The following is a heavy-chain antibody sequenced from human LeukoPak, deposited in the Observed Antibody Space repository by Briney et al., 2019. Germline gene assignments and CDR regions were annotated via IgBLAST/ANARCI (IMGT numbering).Heavy chain of an antibody. CDR1: GFTFSSYW. J-gene: IGHJ6*02. V-gene: IGHV3-7*03. CDR3: VRGGGLDV. CDR2: INHNGNVN. Sequence: GGSLRLSCAASGFTFSSYWTNWARQAPGKGLEWVASINHNGNVNYYVDSVKGRFTISRDNAKNSLYLQMSNLRAEDTAVYFCVRGGGLDVWGQGATVTVSS. D-gene: IGHD3-16*01.